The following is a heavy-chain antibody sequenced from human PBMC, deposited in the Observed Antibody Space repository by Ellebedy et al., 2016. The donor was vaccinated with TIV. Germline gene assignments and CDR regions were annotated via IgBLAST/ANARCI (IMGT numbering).Heavy chain of an antibody. Sequence: GESLKISCAASGFTFSSYAMSWVRQAPGKGLEWVSAISGSGGSTYYADSVKGRFTISRDNSKNTLYLQMNSLRAEDTAVYYCAKQDSSGPGEPKSFDHWGQGILVTVSS. CDR2: ISGSGGST. V-gene: IGHV3-23*01. CDR3: AKQDSSGPGEPKSFDH. J-gene: IGHJ4*02. CDR1: GFTFSSYA. D-gene: IGHD3-22*01.